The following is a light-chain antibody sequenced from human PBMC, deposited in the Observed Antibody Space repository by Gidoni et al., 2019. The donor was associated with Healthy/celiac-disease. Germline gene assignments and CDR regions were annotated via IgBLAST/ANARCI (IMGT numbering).Light chain of an antibody. J-gene: IGKJ1*01. CDR1: QSVSSN. V-gene: IGKV3-15*01. Sequence: EIVLTQSPATLSVSPGERATLSCRASQSVSSNLAWYQQKPAQAPRLLIYGASTRATGLPARFSGSGSGTEFTLTISSLQSEDFAVYYCQQYNNWPPWTFXQXTKVEIK. CDR2: GAS. CDR3: QQYNNWPPWT.